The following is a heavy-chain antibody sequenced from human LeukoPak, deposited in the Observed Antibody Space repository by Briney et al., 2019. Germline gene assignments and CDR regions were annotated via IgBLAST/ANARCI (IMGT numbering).Heavy chain of an antibody. V-gene: IGHV4-4*07. CDR3: ARVSVGYYDSSGYYRQNAFDI. CDR1: GGSISSYN. Sequence: SETLSLTCTVSGGSISSYNWSWIRQPAGKGLEWIGRIYTSGSTNYNPSLKSRVTMSVDTSKNQFSLKLSSVTAADTAVYYCARVSVGYYDSSGYYRQNAFDIWGQGTMVTVSS. CDR2: IYTSGST. J-gene: IGHJ3*02. D-gene: IGHD3-22*01.